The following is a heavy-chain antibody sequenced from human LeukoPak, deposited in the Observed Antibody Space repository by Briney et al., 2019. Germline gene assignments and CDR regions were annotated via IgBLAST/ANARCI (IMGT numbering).Heavy chain of an antibody. V-gene: IGHV4-34*01. CDR2: INHSGST. CDR3: ARGLGKADSSGYPDY. J-gene: IGHJ4*02. CDR1: GGSFSGYY. D-gene: IGHD3-22*01. Sequence: PSETLSLTCAVYGGSFSGYYWSWICQPPGKRLEWIGEINHSGSTNYNPSLKSRVTISVDTSKNQFSLKLSSVTAADTAVYYCARGLGKADSSGYPDYWGQGTLVTVSS.